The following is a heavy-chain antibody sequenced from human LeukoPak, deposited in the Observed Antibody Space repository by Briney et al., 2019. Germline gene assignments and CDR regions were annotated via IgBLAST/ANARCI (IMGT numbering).Heavy chain of an antibody. D-gene: IGHD1-1*01. CDR3: ASGDNDPLFDY. CDR2: IYHSGST. J-gene: IGHJ4*02. Sequence: PSQTLSLTCTVSGGSISSGGYYWSWIRQHPGKGLEWIGSIYHSGSTNYNPSLQGRVTISLDTSRNQFSLKLSSVTAADTAVYYCASGDNDPLFDYWGQGTLVTVSS. V-gene: IGHV4-31*03. CDR1: GGSISSGGYY.